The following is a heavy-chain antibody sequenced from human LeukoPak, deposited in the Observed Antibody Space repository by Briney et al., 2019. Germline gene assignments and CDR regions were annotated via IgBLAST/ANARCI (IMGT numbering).Heavy chain of an antibody. CDR1: GGSFSGYY. Sequence: SETLSLTCAVYGGSFSGYYWSWIRQPPGKGLEWIGSIYYSGSTYYNPSLKSRVTISVDTSKNQFSLKLSSVTAADTAVYYCARDSHSGYSSLWGQGTLVTVSS. V-gene: IGHV4-34*01. J-gene: IGHJ4*02. D-gene: IGHD6-13*01. CDR3: ARDSHSGYSSL. CDR2: IYYSGST.